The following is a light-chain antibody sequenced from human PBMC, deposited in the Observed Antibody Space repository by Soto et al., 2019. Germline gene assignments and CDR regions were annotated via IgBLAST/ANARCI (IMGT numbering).Light chain of an antibody. V-gene: IGKV1-5*03. CDR1: QSISSW. CDR3: QQSYSTPPMYT. CDR2: KAS. Sequence: DIQMTQSPSTLSASVGDRVTITCRASQSISSWLAWYQQKPGKAPKLLIYKASSLESGVPSRFSGSGSGTEFTLTISSLQPDDFATYYCQQSYSTPPMYTFGQGTKVDIK. J-gene: IGKJ2*01.